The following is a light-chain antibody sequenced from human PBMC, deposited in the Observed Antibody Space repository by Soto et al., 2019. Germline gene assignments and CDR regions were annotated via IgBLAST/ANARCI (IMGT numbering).Light chain of an antibody. V-gene: IGKV3-20*01. CDR3: QQYQNLWT. CDR2: GAS. Sequence: EIVLTQSPGTLSLSPGERATLSCRASQSVSSSFLAWYQQKPGQAPRLLIYGASRRATGIPDSFSGSGSGTDFTLTISRLEPQDFAVYYCQQYQNLWTFGQGTKVDIK. J-gene: IGKJ1*01. CDR1: QSVSSSF.